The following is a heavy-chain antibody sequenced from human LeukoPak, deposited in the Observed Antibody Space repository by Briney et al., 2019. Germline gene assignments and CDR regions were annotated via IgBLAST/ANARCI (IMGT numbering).Heavy chain of an antibody. CDR2: IYYSGST. CDR1: GGSISSYY. CDR3: AREKTYYDILTGYYIPYYFDY. Sequence: SETLSLTCTVSGGSISSYYWSWIRQPPGKGLEWIGYIYYSGSTNYNPSLKSRVTISVDTSKNQFSLKLSSVTVADTAVYYCAREKTYYDILTGYYIPYYFDYWGQGTLVTVSS. D-gene: IGHD3-9*01. J-gene: IGHJ4*02. V-gene: IGHV4-59*01.